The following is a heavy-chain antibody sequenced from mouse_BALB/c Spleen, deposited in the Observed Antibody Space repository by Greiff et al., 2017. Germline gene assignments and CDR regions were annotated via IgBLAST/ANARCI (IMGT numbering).Heavy chain of an antibody. Sequence: VQGVESGAELVRPGSSVKISCKASGYAFSSYWMNWVKQRPGQGLEWIGQIYPGDGDTNYNGKFKGKATLTADKSSSTAYMQLSSLTSEDSAVYFCARGDGYYEVFYAMDYWGQGTSVTVSS. D-gene: IGHD2-3*01. J-gene: IGHJ4*01. CDR1: GYAFSSYW. V-gene: IGHV1-80*01. CDR2: IYPGDGDT. CDR3: ARGDGYYEVFYAMDY.